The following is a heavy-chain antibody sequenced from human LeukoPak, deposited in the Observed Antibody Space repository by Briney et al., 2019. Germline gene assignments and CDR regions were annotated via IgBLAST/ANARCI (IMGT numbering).Heavy chain of an antibody. D-gene: IGHD5-24*01. Sequence: PGGSLRLSCAGSGLTFSTYAMHWVRQAPGKGLEWVSGSGSGDSTYYADSVKGRFTISRDNAKNSLYLQMNSLRAEDTALYYCAKDMRYGYNSGELDYWGQGTLVTVSS. V-gene: IGHV3-23*01. CDR2: SGSGDST. CDR1: GLTFSTYA. J-gene: IGHJ4*02. CDR3: AKDMRYGYNSGELDY.